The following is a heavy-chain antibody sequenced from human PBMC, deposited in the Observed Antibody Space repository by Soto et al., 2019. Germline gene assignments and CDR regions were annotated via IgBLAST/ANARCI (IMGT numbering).Heavy chain of an antibody. D-gene: IGHD3-22*01. CDR3: ARDHYYDSSGLNWFDP. J-gene: IGHJ5*02. V-gene: IGHV4-30-4*01. Sequence: SETLSLTCTVSGGSISSGDYYWSWLRQPPGKGLEWIGYIYYSGSTYYNPSLKSRVTISVDTSKNQFSLKLSSVTAADTAVYYCARDHYYDSSGLNWFDPWGQGTLVTVSS. CDR1: GGSISSGDYY. CDR2: IYYSGST.